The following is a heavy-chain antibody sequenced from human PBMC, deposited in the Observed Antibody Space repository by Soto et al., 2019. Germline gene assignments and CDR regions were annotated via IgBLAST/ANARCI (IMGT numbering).Heavy chain of an antibody. J-gene: IGHJ4*03. CDR3: AHRRPLDILVVPAACGYFDY. CDR1: GFSLSSSGVS. V-gene: IGHV2-5*01. Sequence: SGPTLVNPTQTLTLTCTFSGFSLSSSGVSVGWIRQPPGKALEWLALIYGSDDERYNPSLKRRLSITKDTSKNQVVLTMTNMDPVDTATYYCAHRRPLDILVVPAACGYFDYWGQGTLVTVSS. D-gene: IGHD2-2*01. CDR2: IYGSDDE.